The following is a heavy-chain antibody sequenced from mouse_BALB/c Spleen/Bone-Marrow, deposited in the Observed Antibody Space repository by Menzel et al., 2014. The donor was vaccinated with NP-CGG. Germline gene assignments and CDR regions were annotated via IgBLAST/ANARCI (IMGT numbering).Heavy chain of an antibody. D-gene: IGHD2-2*01. CDR2: ISSGGST. V-gene: IGHV5-6-5*01. J-gene: IGHJ3*01. CDR1: GFTFSSYA. Sequence: DVMLVESGGGLVKPGGSLKLSCAASGFTFSSYAMSWVRQTPEKRLEWVASISSGGSTYYPDSVKGRFTISRDNARNILYLQMSSLRSEDTAVYYCAREGDGYDPAWFAYWGQGTLVTVSA. CDR3: AREGDGYDPAWFAY.